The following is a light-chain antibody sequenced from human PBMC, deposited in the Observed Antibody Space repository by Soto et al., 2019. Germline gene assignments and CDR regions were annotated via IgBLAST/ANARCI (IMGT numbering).Light chain of an antibody. V-gene: IGKV2-28*01. J-gene: IGKJ5*01. Sequence: EIVMTQSPLSLPVAPGEPASISRRSSESLLPSNGYNYLNWYLQRPGQAPKLLIRSASTLQRGVPSRFSGSGSRTEFTLTIADLQPDDFGTYYCQQSLTMPITFGHGTRLEIK. CDR2: SAS. CDR3: QQSLTMPIT. CDR1: ESLLPSNGYNY.